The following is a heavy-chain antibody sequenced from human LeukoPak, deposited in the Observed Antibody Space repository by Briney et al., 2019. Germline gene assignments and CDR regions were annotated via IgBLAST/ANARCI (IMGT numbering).Heavy chain of an antibody. V-gene: IGHV1-69*01. CDR2: IIPIFGTA. J-gene: IGHJ5*02. CDR3: ARDPGYSGYDGVEDWFDP. CDR1: GGTFSSYA. Sequence: ASVKVSCKASGGTFSSYAISWVRQAPGQGLEWMGGIIPIFGTANYAQKTQGRVTITADESTSTAYMELSSLRSEDTAVYYCARDPGYSGYDGVEDWFDPWGQGTLVTVSS. D-gene: IGHD5-12*01.